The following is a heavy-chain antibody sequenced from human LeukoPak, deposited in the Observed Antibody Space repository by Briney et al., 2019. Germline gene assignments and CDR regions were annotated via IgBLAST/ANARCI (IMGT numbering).Heavy chain of an antibody. CDR2: INPSGGST. J-gene: IGHJ3*02. V-gene: IGHV1-46*01. CDR1: GYTFTSYY. D-gene: IGHD1-14*01. CDR3: ARPGNRFVILDAFDI. Sequence: ASVKASCKASGYTFTSYYMHWVRQAPGQGLEWMGIINPSGGSTSYAQKFQGRVTMTRDTSTSTVYMEPSSLRSEDTAVYYCARPGNRFVILDAFDIWGQGTMVTVSS.